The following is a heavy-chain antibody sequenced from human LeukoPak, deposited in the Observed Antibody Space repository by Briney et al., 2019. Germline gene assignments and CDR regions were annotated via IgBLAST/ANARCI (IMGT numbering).Heavy chain of an antibody. Sequence: GESLKISCQGSGYSFTSYWIGWVRQMPGKGLEWMGIIYPGDSDTRCSPSFQGQVTISADKSISTAYLQWSSLKASDTAMYYCASRRGDGGDAFDIWGQGTMVTVSS. V-gene: IGHV5-51*01. CDR2: IYPGDSDT. J-gene: IGHJ3*02. CDR1: GYSFTSYW. D-gene: IGHD2-15*01. CDR3: ASRRGDGGDAFDI.